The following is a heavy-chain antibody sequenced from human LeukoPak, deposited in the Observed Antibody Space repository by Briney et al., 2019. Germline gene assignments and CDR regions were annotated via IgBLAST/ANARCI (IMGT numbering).Heavy chain of an antibody. CDR2: IIPIFGTA. CDR3: ARDRERVPAPYGMDV. J-gene: IGHJ6*02. Sequence: SVKVSCKASGGTFSSYAISWVRQAPGQGLEWMGGIIPIFGTANYAQKFQGRVTITADESTSTAYMELSSLRSEDTAVYYCARDRERVPAPYGMDVWGQGTTVTVSS. CDR1: GGTFSSYA. V-gene: IGHV1-69*13. D-gene: IGHD2-2*01.